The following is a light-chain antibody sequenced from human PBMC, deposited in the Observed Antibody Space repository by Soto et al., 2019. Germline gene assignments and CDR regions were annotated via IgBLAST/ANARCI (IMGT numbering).Light chain of an antibody. CDR1: SSDVGAYNY. V-gene: IGLV2-8*01. Sequence: QSALTQPPSASGSPGQSVTISCTGTSSDVGAYNYVSWYQQHPGKAPKLIIYEVTSRPSGVPDRFSGSKSGNTASLTVSGLQAEDEADYYCSSYAGGIPWVFGGGTKVTVL. J-gene: IGLJ3*02. CDR3: SSYAGGIPWV. CDR2: EVT.